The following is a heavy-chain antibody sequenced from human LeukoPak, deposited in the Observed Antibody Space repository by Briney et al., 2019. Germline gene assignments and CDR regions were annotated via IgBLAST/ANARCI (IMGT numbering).Heavy chain of an antibody. D-gene: IGHD3-22*01. V-gene: IGHV4-59*01. CDR3: ARSTGVFNYYDSRGGAFDI. Sequence: SETLSLTCHVSGGSIRGYYWSWIRQPPGKGLEWIGYIYSSGSTNYNPSLKSRVTMSVDTSKNQFSLKVSSVTAADTAVYYCARSTGVFNYYDSRGGAFDIWGQGTMVTVSS. CDR2: IYSSGST. CDR1: GGSIRGYY. J-gene: IGHJ3*02.